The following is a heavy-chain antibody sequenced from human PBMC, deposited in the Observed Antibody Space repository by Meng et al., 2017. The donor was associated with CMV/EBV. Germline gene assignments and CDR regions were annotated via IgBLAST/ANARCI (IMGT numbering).Heavy chain of an antibody. CDR2: ISSSGSTI. CDR3: ARGSKDAFGLRWNWFDP. CDR1: GFTFSGYY. J-gene: IGHJ5*02. Sequence: GGSLRLSCAASGFTFSGYYMSWIRQAPGKGLEWVSYISSSGSTIYYADSVKGRFTISRDNAKNSLYLQMNSLRAEDTAVYYCARGSKDAFGLRWNWFDPWGQGTLVTVSS. D-gene: IGHD4-23*01. V-gene: IGHV3-11*01.